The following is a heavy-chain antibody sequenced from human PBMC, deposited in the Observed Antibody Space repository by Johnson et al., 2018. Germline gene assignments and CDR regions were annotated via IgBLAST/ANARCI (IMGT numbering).Heavy chain of an antibody. J-gene: IGHJ6*03. Sequence: QVQLQESGPGLVKPSETLSLTCTVSGGSISSFYWSWIRQPPGKGLECIGYIYYSGSTNYNPSLKSRVTMSVATSKNQFSLNLASVTAAETALYYCARVPPPAYYHYHYKDVWGKGTTVTVCS. CDR3: ARVPPPAYYHYHYKDV. V-gene: IGHV4-59*01. CDR2: IYYSGST. CDR1: GGSISSFY.